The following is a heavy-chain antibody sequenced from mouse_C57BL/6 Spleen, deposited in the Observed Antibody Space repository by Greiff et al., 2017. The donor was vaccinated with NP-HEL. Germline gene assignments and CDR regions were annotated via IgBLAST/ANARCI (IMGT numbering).Heavy chain of an antibody. Sequence: EVKLMESGGGLVQPKGSLKLSCAASGFSFNTYAMNWVRQAPGKGLEWVARIRSKSNNYATYYADSVKDRFTISRDDSESMLYLQMNNLKTEDTAMYYCVRGGGSSPWFAYWGQGTLVTVSA. D-gene: IGHD1-1*01. CDR3: VRGGGSSPWFAY. J-gene: IGHJ3*01. CDR2: IRSKSNNYAT. CDR1: GFSFNTYA. V-gene: IGHV10-1*01.